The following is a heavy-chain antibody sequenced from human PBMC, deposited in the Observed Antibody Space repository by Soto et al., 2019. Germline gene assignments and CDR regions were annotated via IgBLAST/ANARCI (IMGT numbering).Heavy chain of an antibody. Sequence: QLQLQESGPGLVKPSETLSLTCTVSGGSISSSSYYWGWIRQPPGKGLEWIGSIYYSGSTYYNPSLKSRVTIYVDTSKHQFALKLSSVSAADTAVYYCARHPITMVRGDTRFDYWGQGTLVNVSS. CDR2: IYYSGST. D-gene: IGHD3-10*01. CDR3: ARHPITMVRGDTRFDY. CDR1: GGSISSSSYY. J-gene: IGHJ4*02. V-gene: IGHV4-39*01.